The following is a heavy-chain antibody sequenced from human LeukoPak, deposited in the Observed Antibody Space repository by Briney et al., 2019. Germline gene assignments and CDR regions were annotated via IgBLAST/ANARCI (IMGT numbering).Heavy chain of an antibody. D-gene: IGHD1-26*01. V-gene: IGHV1-18*01. CDR3: ARGGALTSFDS. CDR2: ISAYKGKT. J-gene: IGHJ4*02. CDR1: GFSFSSYG. Sequence: ASVRVSCKASGFSFSSYGFSWVRQAPGQGLEWMGWISAYKGKTNYAQKFQGRVTMTTDTSTTTVYMDLRSLRSDDTAVYFCARGGALTSFDSWGQGTLITVSS.